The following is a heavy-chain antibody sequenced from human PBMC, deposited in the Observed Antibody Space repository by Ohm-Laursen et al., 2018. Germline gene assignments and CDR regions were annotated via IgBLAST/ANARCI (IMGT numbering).Heavy chain of an antibody. D-gene: IGHD6-19*01. V-gene: IGHV3-53*01. Sequence: SLRLSCAASGFTVSSNYMSWVRQAPGKGLEWVSVIYSGGSTYYADSVKGRFTISRDNSKNTLYLQMNSLRAEDTAVYYCAKLLSGGLFPPGAFDIWGQGTMVTVSS. CDR2: IYSGGST. CDR3: AKLLSGGLFPPGAFDI. J-gene: IGHJ3*02. CDR1: GFTVSSNY.